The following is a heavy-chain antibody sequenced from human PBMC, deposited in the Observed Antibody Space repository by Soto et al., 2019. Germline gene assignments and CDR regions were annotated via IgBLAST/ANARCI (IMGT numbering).Heavy chain of an antibody. V-gene: IGHV4-34*01. CDR3: ARGFSSGWYRPPKYYFDY. CDR2: INHSGST. Sequence: PSETLSLTCAVYGGSFSGYYWSWIRQPPGKGLEWIGEINHSGSTNYNPSLKSRVTISVDTSKNQFSLKLSSVTAADTAVYYCARGFSSGWYRPPKYYFDYWGQGTLVTVPS. J-gene: IGHJ4*02. D-gene: IGHD6-19*01. CDR1: GGSFSGYY.